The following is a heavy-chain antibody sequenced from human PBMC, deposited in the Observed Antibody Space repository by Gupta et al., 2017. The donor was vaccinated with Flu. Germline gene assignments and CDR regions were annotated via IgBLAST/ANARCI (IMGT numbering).Heavy chain of an antibody. V-gene: IGHV1-3*01. Sequence: QVQLVQSGAEVQKTGPSVKVSCKASGYTFTSYAMHWVRQPPGQRLEWMGWINAGNGNTKYSQKFQGRVTITRDTSASTAYMELSSLRSEDTAVYYCASKTPAYSSSYPRDYYGMDVWGQGTTVTVSS. D-gene: IGHD6-13*01. J-gene: IGHJ6*02. CDR1: GYTFTSYA. CDR3: ASKTPAYSSSYPRDYYGMDV. CDR2: INAGNGNT.